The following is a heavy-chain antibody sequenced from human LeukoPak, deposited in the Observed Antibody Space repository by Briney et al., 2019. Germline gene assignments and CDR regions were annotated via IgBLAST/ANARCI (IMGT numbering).Heavy chain of an antibody. CDR1: EFTFSNYW. D-gene: IGHD5-18*01. J-gene: IGHJ4*02. CDR2: INGDGREK. Sequence: GGSLRLSCAASEFTFSNYWMNWVRQAPGEGPEWVANINGDGREKKYVDSVKGRFTISRDKAKNSLYLHMSSLRADDTAVYYCRREHYSYSLNWGQGTLVTVAS. CDR3: RREHYSYSLN. V-gene: IGHV3-7*01.